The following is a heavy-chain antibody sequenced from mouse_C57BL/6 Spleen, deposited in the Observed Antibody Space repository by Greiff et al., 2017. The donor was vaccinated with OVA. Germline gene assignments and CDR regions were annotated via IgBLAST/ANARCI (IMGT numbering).Heavy chain of an antibody. CDR2: INPNNGGT. CDR3: ALLLRDYYYFDY. D-gene: IGHD1-1*01. Sequence: VQLKESGPELVKPGASVKIPCKASGYTFTDYNMDWVKQSHGKSLEWIGDINPNNGGTIYNQKFKGKATLTVDKSSSTAYMELRSLTSEDTAVYYCALLLRDYYYFDYWGQGTTLTVSS. J-gene: IGHJ2*01. CDR1: GYTFTDYN. V-gene: IGHV1-18*01.